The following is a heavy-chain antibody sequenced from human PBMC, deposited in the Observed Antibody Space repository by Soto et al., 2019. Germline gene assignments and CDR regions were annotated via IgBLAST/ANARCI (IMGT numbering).Heavy chain of an antibody. D-gene: IGHD5-12*01. J-gene: IGHJ6*02. CDR1: GFTFSSYG. V-gene: IGHV3-30*18. CDR3: AKDLNGATHYYYYGMDV. Sequence: GGSLRLSCAASGFTFSSYGMHWVRQAPGKGLEWVAVISYDGSNKYYADSVKGRFTISRDNSKNTLYLQMNSLRAEDTAVYYCAKDLNGATHYYYYGMDVWGQGTTVTVSS. CDR2: ISYDGSNK.